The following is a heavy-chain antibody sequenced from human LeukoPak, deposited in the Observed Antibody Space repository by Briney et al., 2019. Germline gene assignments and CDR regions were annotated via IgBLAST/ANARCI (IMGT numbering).Heavy chain of an antibody. CDR1: GFTFSDYY. CDR3: ARDLFCSYGVCPV. Sequence: GGSLRLSCAASGFTFSDYYMSWIRQAPGKGLEWVSYISSSGSTIYYADSVKGRFTISRDNAKNSLYLQMSSLRAEDTAVYYCARDLFCSYGVCPVWGQGTTVTVSS. J-gene: IGHJ6*02. V-gene: IGHV3-11*01. D-gene: IGHD2-8*01. CDR2: ISSSGSTI.